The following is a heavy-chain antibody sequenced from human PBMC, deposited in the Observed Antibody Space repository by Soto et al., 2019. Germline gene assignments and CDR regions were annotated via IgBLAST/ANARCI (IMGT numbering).Heavy chain of an antibody. CDR2: IWDDGSNK. V-gene: IGHV3-33*01. D-gene: IGHD6-6*01. J-gene: IGHJ6*02. CDR3: ARDREQLASYYYGLDV. Sequence: QVQLVESGGGVVQPGTSLRLSCAASGFTFSTHGMHWVRQAPGKGLEWVAVIWDDGSNKYYADSVKGRFTISRDNSKNTLYLQLDSLRGEDTGMYYCARDREQLASYYYGLDVWGQFTSVTVSS. CDR1: GFTFSTHG.